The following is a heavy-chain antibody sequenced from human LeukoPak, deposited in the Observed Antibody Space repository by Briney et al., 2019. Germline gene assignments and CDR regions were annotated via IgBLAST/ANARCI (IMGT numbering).Heavy chain of an antibody. V-gene: IGHV1-58*01. D-gene: IGHD6-19*01. J-gene: IGHJ4*02. CDR3: AAGQNGYSSGWYVY. CDR1: GFTFTSSA. Sequence: GTSVKVSCTASGFTFTSSAVQWVRQARGQRLEWIGWIVVGSGNTNYAQKFQERVTITRDMSTSTAYMELSGLRSEDTAVYYCAAGQNGYSSGWYVYWGQGTLVTVSS. CDR2: IVVGSGNT.